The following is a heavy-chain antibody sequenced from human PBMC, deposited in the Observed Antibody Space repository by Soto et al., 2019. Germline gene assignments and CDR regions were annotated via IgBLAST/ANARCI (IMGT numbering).Heavy chain of an antibody. Sequence: AASVKVSCKASGYTFTSYYMHWVRQAPGQGLEWMGIINPSGGSTSYAQKFQGRVTMTRDTSTSTVYMELTSLRSEDTAVHYCARDTGDGTFDFWRQGTLVTVSS. J-gene: IGHJ4*02. D-gene: IGHD7-27*01. CDR1: GYTFTSYY. CDR2: INPSGGST. V-gene: IGHV1-46*01. CDR3: ARDTGDGTFDF.